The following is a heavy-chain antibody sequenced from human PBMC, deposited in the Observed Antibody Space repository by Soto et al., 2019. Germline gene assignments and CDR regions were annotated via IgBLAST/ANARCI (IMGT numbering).Heavy chain of an antibody. Sequence: QVQLVQSGAEVRKPGSSVKVSCKASGGTFSRHAISWVRQAPGQGLEWMGGNIPIFGTANHAQKFQGRVTITADESTSTAYMELSSLRSEDTAVYYCAREHGYSSSWTFDYWGQGTLVTVSS. J-gene: IGHJ4*02. V-gene: IGHV1-69*01. CDR1: GGTFSRHA. CDR2: NIPIFGTA. D-gene: IGHD6-13*01. CDR3: AREHGYSSSWTFDY.